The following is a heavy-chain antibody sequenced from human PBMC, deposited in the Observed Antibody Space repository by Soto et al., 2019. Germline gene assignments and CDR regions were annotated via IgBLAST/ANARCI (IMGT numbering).Heavy chain of an antibody. CDR3: ARDFDADSRTDFDY. J-gene: IGHJ4*02. V-gene: IGHV3-11*01. CDR2: ISGNGRII. D-gene: IGHD4-17*01. Sequence: QVQLVESGGGLVKPGGSLRLSCATSGFIFSDYYMHWIRQAPGKGLEWISYISGNGRIIQYADSAKGRFTISRDNDENSLYLQMNSLRAEDTALYFCARDFDADSRTDFDYWGQGTLVNVSS. CDR1: GFIFSDYY.